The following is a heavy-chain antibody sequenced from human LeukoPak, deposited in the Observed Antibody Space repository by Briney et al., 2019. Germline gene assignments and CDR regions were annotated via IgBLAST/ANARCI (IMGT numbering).Heavy chain of an antibody. Sequence: GGSLRLSCAASGFTVSSNYMSWVRQAPGKGLEWVSEIYSGGSTYYAASVKGRFSISRDNSKNTLYLQINSLRGEDTAVYYCAKDHLPGIVVADRDYWGQGTLVTVSS. CDR2: IYSGGST. CDR3: AKDHLPGIVVADRDY. D-gene: IGHD6-19*01. CDR1: GFTVSSNY. J-gene: IGHJ4*02. V-gene: IGHV3-53*01.